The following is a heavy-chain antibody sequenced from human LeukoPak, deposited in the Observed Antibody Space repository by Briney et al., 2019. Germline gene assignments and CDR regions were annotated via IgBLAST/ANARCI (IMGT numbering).Heavy chain of an antibody. V-gene: IGHV3-33*01. D-gene: IGHD3-10*01. J-gene: IGHJ6*04. CDR3: ARDQWFGELDYYYGMDV. Sequence: GSLRLSCAASGFTFSSYGMHWVRQAPGKGLEWVAVIWYDGSNKYYADSVKGRFTISRDNSKNKLYLQMNSLRAEDTAVYYCARDQWFGELDYYYGMDVWGKGTTVTVSS. CDR2: IWYDGSNK. CDR1: GFTFSSYG.